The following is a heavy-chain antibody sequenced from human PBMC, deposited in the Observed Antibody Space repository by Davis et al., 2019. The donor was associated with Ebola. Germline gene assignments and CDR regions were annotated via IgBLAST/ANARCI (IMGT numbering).Heavy chain of an antibody. CDR3: ARDREEWLVGRWLDP. Sequence: GESLKISCAASGFTFSSYGMHWVRQAPGKGPEWVASITSGGDYKHYADSVKGRFTISRDNANDSLHLQMDSLRAEDSAIYYCARDREEWLVGRWLDPWGQGTLVTVSS. CDR2: ITSGGDYK. D-gene: IGHD6-19*01. V-gene: IGHV3-21*01. CDR1: GFTFSSYG. J-gene: IGHJ5*02.